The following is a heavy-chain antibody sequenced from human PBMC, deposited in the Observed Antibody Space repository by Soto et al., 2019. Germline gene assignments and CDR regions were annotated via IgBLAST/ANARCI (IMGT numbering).Heavy chain of an antibody. V-gene: IGHV2-5*02. J-gene: IGHJ3*01. CDR2: IYWDDDQ. CDR1: GFSLSTDGVG. CDR3: AHAYGVTSWPNDAFDV. Sequence: QITLKESGPTLVKPTQTLTLTCTFSGFSLSTDGVGVGWIRQPPGKALEWLALIYWDDDQRYSPSLKTRLTLTTDTSKPQVVLTMTNMDPVDTATYYCAHAYGVTSWPNDAFDVWGQGTVVTVSS. D-gene: IGHD2-2*01.